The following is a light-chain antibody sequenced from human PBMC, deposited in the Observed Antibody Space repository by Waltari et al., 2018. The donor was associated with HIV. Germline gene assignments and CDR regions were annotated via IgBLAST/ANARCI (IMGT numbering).Light chain of an antibody. CDR1: TSNIGNNA. Sequence: QSVLTQPPSVSEAPRQRVTISCSGSTSNIGNNAVNWYQQLPGKAPKLLIYYDDLLPSGVSDRFSGSKAGTSASLAISGLQSEEEAVYYCATWEDSLNGVVFGGGTKLTVL. J-gene: IGLJ2*01. CDR3: ATWEDSLNGVV. V-gene: IGLV1-36*01. CDR2: YDD.